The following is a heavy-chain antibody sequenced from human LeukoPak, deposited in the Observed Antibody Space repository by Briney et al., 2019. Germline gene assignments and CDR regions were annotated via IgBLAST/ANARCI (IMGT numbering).Heavy chain of an antibody. CDR1: GFTFSSYA. D-gene: IGHD3-22*01. CDR2: ISGSGGST. J-gene: IGHJ4*02. Sequence: PGGSLRLSCAASGFTFSSYAMSWVRQAPGKGLEWVSAISGSGGSTYYADSVKGRFTISRDNSKNTLYLQMNSLRAEDTAVYYCAKDLYYYDSSGYYYQGNWGQGTPVTVSS. V-gene: IGHV3-23*01. CDR3: AKDLYYYDSSGYYYQGN.